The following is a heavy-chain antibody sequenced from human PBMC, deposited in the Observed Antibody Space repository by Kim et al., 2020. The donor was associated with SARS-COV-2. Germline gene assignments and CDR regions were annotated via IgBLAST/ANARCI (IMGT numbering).Heavy chain of an antibody. V-gene: IGHV4-39*01. Sequence: YNPSLKSRVTISVDTSENQFSLKLSSVTAADTAVYYCALAANYYYYGMDVWGQGTTVTVSS. D-gene: IGHD6-25*01. J-gene: IGHJ6*02. CDR3: ALAANYYYYGMDV.